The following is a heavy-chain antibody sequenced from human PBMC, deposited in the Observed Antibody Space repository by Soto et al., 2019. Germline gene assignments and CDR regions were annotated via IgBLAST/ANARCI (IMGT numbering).Heavy chain of an antibody. D-gene: IGHD1-20*01. V-gene: IGHV1-69*01. Sequence: VQLLESGGGLVQPGGSLRLSCAASGFTFSSYAISWVRQAPGQGLEWRGGIIPIFGTANYAQKFQGRATITADESTSTAYMELSSRRSEDTAVYYCARGLTGTINWFDPWGQGTLVTVSS. CDR1: GFTFSSYA. J-gene: IGHJ5*02. CDR2: IIPIFGTA. CDR3: ARGLTGTINWFDP.